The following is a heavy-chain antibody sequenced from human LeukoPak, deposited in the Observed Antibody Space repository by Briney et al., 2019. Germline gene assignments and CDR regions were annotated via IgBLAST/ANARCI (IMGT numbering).Heavy chain of an antibody. CDR2: IKQDGSEK. CDR1: GFTFNSDW. V-gene: IGHV3-7*01. CDR3: ALSRTLDY. J-gene: IGHJ4*02. Sequence: GGSLRLSCAPSGFTFNSDWMSWVRQAPGKGLEWVANIKQDGSEKYYVDSVKGRFTISRDNAKNSLYLQMNSLRAEDTAVYYCALSRTLDYWGQGTLVTVSS.